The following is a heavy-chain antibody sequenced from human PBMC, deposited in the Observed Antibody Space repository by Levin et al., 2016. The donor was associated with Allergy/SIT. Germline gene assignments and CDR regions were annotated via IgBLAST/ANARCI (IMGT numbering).Heavy chain of an antibody. D-gene: IGHD1-26*01. V-gene: IGHV3-11*05. J-gene: IGHJ4*02. Sequence: GESLKISCAASGFTFSDYDMSWIRQAPGKGLEWVSYISSSGSYTNYADAVKGRFTISRDNAKKSLYLQMSSLRAEDTAVYYCARENSGWHFFDYWGQGTLVTVSS. CDR1: GFTFSDYD. CDR3: ARENSGWHFFDY. CDR2: ISSSGSYT.